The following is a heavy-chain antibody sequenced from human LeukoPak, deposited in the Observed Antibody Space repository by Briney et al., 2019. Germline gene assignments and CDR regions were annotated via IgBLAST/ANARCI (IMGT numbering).Heavy chain of an antibody. CDR1: GFTVSSNY. CDR2: IYSGGST. Sequence: GGSLRLSCAASGFTVSSNYMSWVRQAPGKGLEWFSVIYSGGSTYYADSVKGRFTISRDNSKNTLYLLMNSLRAEDTAVYYCARGRSQPYFDYWGQGTLVTVSS. D-gene: IGHD1-14*01. CDR3: ARGRSQPYFDY. J-gene: IGHJ4*02. V-gene: IGHV3-66*01.